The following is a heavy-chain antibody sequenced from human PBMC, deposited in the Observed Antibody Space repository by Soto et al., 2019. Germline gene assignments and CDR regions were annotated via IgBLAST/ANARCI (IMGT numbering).Heavy chain of an antibody. CDR3: ARGTLTSYFDY. Sequence: PWEALSRSCTVSGGSISSYDGSWIRQPPGKGLEWIGYFYYSGITNYNPSLKSRVTISVDTSKNQFSLKLNSVTAADTAVYYCARGTLTSYFDYWGQGTLVTVS. CDR1: GGSISSYD. CDR2: FYYSGIT. J-gene: IGHJ4*02. V-gene: IGHV4-59*01.